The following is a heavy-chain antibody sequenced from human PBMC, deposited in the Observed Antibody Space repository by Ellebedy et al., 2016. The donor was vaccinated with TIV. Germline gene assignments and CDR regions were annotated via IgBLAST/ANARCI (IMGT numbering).Heavy chain of an antibody. V-gene: IGHV4-59*12. CDR1: GGSIINSY. CDR2: VYYSGST. Sequence: SETLSLXXTVSGGSIINSYWSWMRQPPGKGLEWIGDVYYSGSTNYNPSLKSRVTISVDRSRNKFSLDLRSVTAADTAVYYCARGRHSYGYEWLDTWGQGTLASVSS. CDR3: ARGRHSYGYEWLDT. J-gene: IGHJ5*02. D-gene: IGHD5-18*01.